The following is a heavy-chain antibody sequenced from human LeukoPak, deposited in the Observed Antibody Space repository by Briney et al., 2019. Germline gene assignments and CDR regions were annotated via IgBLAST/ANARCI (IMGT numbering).Heavy chain of an antibody. V-gene: IGHV4-31*03. D-gene: IGHD4-23*01. CDR1: GGSISSGGYY. J-gene: IGHJ4*02. Sequence: KSSETLSLTCTVSGGSISSGGYYWSWIRQHPGKGLEWTGYIYYSGSTYYNPSLKSRVTISVDTSKTQCSLQLSSVTAADTAVYYCARAKDDYGGNFDYWGQGTLVTVSS. CDR3: ARAKDDYGGNFDY. CDR2: IYYSGST.